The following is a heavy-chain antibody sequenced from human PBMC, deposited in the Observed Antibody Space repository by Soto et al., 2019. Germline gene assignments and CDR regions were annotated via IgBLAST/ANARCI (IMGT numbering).Heavy chain of an antibody. D-gene: IGHD3-3*01. CDR3: ARARVTIFGVVIYYYYGMDV. V-gene: IGHV4-34*01. CDR1: GGSFSGYY. CDR2: INHSGST. Sequence: SETLSLTCAVYGGSFSGYYWSWIRQPPGKGLEWIGEINHSGSTNYNPSLKSRVTISVDTSKNQFSLKLSSVTAADTAVYYCARARVTIFGVVIYYYYGMDVWGQGTTVTVSS. J-gene: IGHJ6*02.